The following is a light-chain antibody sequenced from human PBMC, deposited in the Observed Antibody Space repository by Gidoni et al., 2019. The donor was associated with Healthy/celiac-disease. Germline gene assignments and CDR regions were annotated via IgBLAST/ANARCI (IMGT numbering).Light chain of an antibody. CDR2: EVS. Sequence: QSALTQPASVSGSPGQSITISCTGTSSDVGSYNLVSWYQQHPGKAPKLMIYEVSKRPSGVSNRFSGSKSGNTASLTFSGLQAEDEADYYCCSYAGSSTLVFGTGTMVTVL. CDR1: SSDVGSYNL. V-gene: IGLV2-23*02. CDR3: CSYAGSSTLV. J-gene: IGLJ1*01.